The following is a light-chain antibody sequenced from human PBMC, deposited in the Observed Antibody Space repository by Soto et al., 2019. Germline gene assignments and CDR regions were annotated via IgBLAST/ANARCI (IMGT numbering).Light chain of an antibody. J-gene: IGLJ2*01. CDR2: EVS. V-gene: IGLV2-23*02. CDR3: CSYAGSSTHLV. Sequence: QSALTQPASVSGSPGQSITISCTGTSSDVGSYNLVSWYQQHPGKAPKLMIYEVSKRPSGVSNRFSGSKSGNTASLTISGLQPEDEADYYCCSYAGSSTHLVFGGGTKLTVL. CDR1: SSDVGSYNL.